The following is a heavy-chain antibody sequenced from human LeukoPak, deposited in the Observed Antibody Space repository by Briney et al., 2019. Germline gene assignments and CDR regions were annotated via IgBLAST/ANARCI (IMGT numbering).Heavy chain of an antibody. V-gene: IGHV4-39*07. J-gene: IGHJ5*02. CDR3: ARRGYSSSWYVWFDP. CDR2: IYSSGST. CDR1: GGSISSSYYY. Sequence: SSETLSLTCTVSGGSISSSYYYWGWIRQPPGKGLEWIGSIYSSGSTYYNPSLKSRVTISVDTSKNQFSLKLSSVTAADTAVYYCARRGYSSSWYVWFDPWGQGTLVTVSS. D-gene: IGHD6-13*01.